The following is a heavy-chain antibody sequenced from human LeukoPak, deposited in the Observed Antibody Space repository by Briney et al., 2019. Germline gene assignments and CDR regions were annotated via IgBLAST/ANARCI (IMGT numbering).Heavy chain of an antibody. CDR1: AFTFSGYA. D-gene: IGHD3-10*01. Sequence: GRSLRLSCAASAFTFSGYAMSWVRRAPGKGLEGGSAISGSGGSTYYADSVKGRFTISRDNSKNTLYLQMNSLRAEDTAVYYCANDQYHVWFGELSLWGQGTLVTVSS. J-gene: IGHJ4*02. CDR2: ISGSGGST. V-gene: IGHV3-23*01. CDR3: ANDQYHVWFGELSL.